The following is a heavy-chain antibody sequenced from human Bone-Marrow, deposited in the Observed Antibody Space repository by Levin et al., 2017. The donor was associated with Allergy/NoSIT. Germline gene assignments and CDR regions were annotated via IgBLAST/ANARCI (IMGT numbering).Heavy chain of an antibody. CDR2: ITSRSRYR. J-gene: IGHJ3*02. CDR1: GFTFSSQN. CDR3: ARIFDSSAYLDDDGFDI. Sequence: GGSLRLSCVASGFTFSSQNMNWVRQAPGKGLEWVSSITSRSRYRYYADSVKGRFTISRDNAKNSLYLEMNTLRVDDTALYYCARIFDSSAYLDDDGFDIWGQGTMVTVSS. D-gene: IGHD3-22*01. V-gene: IGHV3-21*06.